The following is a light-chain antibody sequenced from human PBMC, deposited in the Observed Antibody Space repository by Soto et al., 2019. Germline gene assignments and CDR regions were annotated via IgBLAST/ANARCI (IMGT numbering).Light chain of an antibody. CDR3: LQYSNWPFT. CDR2: GAS. CDR1: QSVSSN. J-gene: IGKJ5*01. Sequence: ELVLMQSPGTLSLSAGESATLXXRASQSVSSNLAWYQQKPGQAPXPLIYGASTRATGIPARFSGSGSGTEFTLTISSLQSEDFAVYYCLQYSNWPFTFGQGTRLRL. V-gene: IGKV3-15*01.